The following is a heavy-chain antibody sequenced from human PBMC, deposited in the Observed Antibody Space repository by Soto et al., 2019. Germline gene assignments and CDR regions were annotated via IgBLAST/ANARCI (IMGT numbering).Heavy chain of an antibody. CDR1: GGSFSGYY. D-gene: IGHD2-21*02. V-gene: IGHV4-34*01. Sequence: SETLSLTCAVYGGSFSGYYWSWIRQPPGKGLEWIGEINHSGSTNYNPSLKSRVTISVDTSKNQFSLKLSSVTAADTAVYYCARGDSIVVVTAIKRPFDYWGQGTLVTVSS. J-gene: IGHJ4*02. CDR3: ARGDSIVVVTAIKRPFDY. CDR2: INHSGST.